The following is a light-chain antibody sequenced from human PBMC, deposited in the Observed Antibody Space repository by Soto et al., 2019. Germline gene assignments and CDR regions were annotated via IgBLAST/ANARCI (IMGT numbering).Light chain of an antibody. J-gene: IGKJ3*01. CDR1: QDISNY. Sequence: DIPMTQSPSSLSASVGDRVTITCRASQDISNYLAWYQQKPGQVPKLLIYGVSTLQSGVPSRFSGSASGTDFTLTINSLQPEDVATYYCQNCNSAPFTFGPGTKVDIK. V-gene: IGKV1-27*01. CDR2: GVS. CDR3: QNCNSAPFT.